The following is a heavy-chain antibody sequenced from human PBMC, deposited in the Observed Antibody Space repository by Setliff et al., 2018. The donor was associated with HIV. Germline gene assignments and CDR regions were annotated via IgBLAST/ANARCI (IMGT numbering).Heavy chain of an antibody. V-gene: IGHV3-7*01. Sequence: GGSLRLSCAASGFSFRTYWMSWVRQAPGKGLEWVANMKYDGTEIYYVDAVKGRFTISRDNAKKSVFPHMNSLRGEDTAVYYCVREGEYFDTIGHYLVRRFFDLWGQGTMVTVSS. CDR3: VREGEYFDTIGHYLVRRFFDL. CDR1: GFSFRTYW. CDR2: MKYDGTEI. D-gene: IGHD3-9*01. J-gene: IGHJ3*01.